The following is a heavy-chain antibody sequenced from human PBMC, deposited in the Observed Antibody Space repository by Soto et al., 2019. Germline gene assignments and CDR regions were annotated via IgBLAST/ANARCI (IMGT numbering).Heavy chain of an antibody. V-gene: IGHV3-20*04. CDR2: VNWNGGST. Sequence: GGSLRLSCAASGFTFDDYGMSWARQAPGKGLEWVSGVNWNGGSTGYADSVKGRFTISRDNAKNSLYLQMNSLRAEDTAFYYCVRGASLNFDYWGQGTLGTVSS. CDR1: GFTFDDYG. J-gene: IGHJ4*02. D-gene: IGHD1-26*01. CDR3: VRGASLNFDY.